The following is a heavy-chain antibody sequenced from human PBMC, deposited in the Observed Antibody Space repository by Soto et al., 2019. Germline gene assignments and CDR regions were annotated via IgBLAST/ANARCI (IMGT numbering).Heavy chain of an antibody. CDR1: GFTFDDYA. Sequence: EVHLVESGGGLVQPGRSLRLSCAASGFTFDDYAMHWVRQAPGKGLAWVSGISWYSGSIGYADSVKGRFPISRDHAKNSLYEQMNSLRAEDTALYYCAKYSGGLLSYSQQLAYLDYWGQGTLVTVAA. J-gene: IGHJ4*02. CDR2: ISWYSGSI. V-gene: IGHV3-9*01. D-gene: IGHD6-13*01. CDR3: AKYSGGLLSYSQQLAYLDY.